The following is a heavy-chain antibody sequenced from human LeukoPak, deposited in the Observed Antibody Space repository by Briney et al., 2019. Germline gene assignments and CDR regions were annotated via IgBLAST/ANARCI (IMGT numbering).Heavy chain of an antibody. CDR2: IDWDDDK. Sequence: SGPALVKPTQTLTLTCTFSGFSLTTSGMRVSCIRQPPGKALEWLARIDWDDDKFYSTSLKTRLTISKDTTKNQVVLTMTNMDPVDTATYYCARTKDPDAFDIWGQGTMVTVCS. CDR1: GFSLTTSGMR. V-gene: IGHV2-70*04. J-gene: IGHJ3*02. CDR3: ARTKDPDAFDI.